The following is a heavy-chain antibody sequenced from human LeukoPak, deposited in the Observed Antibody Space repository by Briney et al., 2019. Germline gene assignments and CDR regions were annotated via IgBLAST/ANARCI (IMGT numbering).Heavy chain of an antibody. D-gene: IGHD5-18*01. CDR3: ARDWSYGAFDY. V-gene: IGHV3-33*01. Sequence: GRSLSLSCEASGFTFSSHGMNWVRQAPGKGLESVTGIWYDGSKKLYTDSVKGRFTISRDNSKSTLYLQMNSLRAEDTAVYYCARDWSYGAFDYWGQGTLVTVSS. CDR2: IWYDGSKK. CDR1: GFTFSSHG. J-gene: IGHJ4*02.